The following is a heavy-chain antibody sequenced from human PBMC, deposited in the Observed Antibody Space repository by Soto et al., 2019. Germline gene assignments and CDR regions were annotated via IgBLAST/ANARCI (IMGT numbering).Heavy chain of an antibody. CDR1: GGSISSSNW. CDR2: IYHSGST. J-gene: IGHJ6*02. D-gene: IGHD3-10*01. V-gene: IGHV4-4*02. Sequence: SETLSLTCAVSGGSISSSNWWSWVRQPPGKGLEWIGEIYHSGSTNYNPSLKSRVTISIDTSKKQFSLKLNSVTAADKTVYYCVRQGFGPLHGLVDVWGQGTTVTVSS. CDR3: VRQGFGPLHGLVDV.